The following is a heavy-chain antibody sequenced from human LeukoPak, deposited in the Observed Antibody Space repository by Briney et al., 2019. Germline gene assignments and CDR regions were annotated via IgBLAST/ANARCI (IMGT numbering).Heavy chain of an antibody. CDR3: TTEDYYYDSSGYYNFDY. J-gene: IGHJ4*02. Sequence: GGSLRLSCAASVFSLSNAWMNWGRQAPGKGLEWGGRIRGKTDGGTTEYAAPVKGRFTISRDDSKNTLYLQMNSLKTEDTAVYFCTTEDYYYDSSGYYNFDYWGQGTLVTVSS. CDR2: IRGKTDGGTT. D-gene: IGHD3-22*01. V-gene: IGHV3-15*01. CDR1: VFSLSNAW.